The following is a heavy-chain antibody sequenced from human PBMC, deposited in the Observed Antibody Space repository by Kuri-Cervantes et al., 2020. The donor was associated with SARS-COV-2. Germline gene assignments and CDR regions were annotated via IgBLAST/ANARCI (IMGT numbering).Heavy chain of an antibody. J-gene: IGHJ5*01. CDR2: ISYDGSN. V-gene: IGHV3-30*03. CDR1: GFTFSSYA. D-gene: IGHD2-2*01. CDR3: ARETLVVAAGRSIRGGFDS. Sequence: GESLKISCAASGFTFSSYAMSWVRQAPGEGLEWLAVISYDGSNADSVKGRFTISRDNSKNTLFLQINSLRAEHTAVYYRARETLVVAAGRSIRGGFDSWGQGTLVTVSS.